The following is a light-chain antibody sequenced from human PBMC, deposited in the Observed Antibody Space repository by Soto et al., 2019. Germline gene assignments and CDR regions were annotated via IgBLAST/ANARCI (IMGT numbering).Light chain of an antibody. Sequence: EIVLTQSPATLSVSPGERATLSCRASQSVNQKLGWYQQKPGQAPRLLIYVASYRATGIPARFSGSGSGTEYTLTISNLQAEDFAVYYCQQFNKWPPTFGQGTK. V-gene: IGKV3-15*01. J-gene: IGKJ2*01. CDR1: QSVNQK. CDR2: VAS. CDR3: QQFNKWPPT.